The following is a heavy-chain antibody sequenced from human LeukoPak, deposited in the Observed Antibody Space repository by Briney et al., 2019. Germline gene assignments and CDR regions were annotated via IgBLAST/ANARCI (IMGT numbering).Heavy chain of an antibody. Sequence: LGGSVTLSCAASGFTFDDYGISWVRQAPGKGLEWVGGINWKGGSTGYAESVKGRVTISRDNATSSLYLQMNSLRAEGTALYYCARGARGVSGYYFDFWGQGTLVTVSS. CDR2: INWKGGST. J-gene: IGHJ4*02. CDR1: GFTFDDYG. D-gene: IGHD3-10*01. CDR3: ARGARGVSGYYFDF. V-gene: IGHV3-20*04.